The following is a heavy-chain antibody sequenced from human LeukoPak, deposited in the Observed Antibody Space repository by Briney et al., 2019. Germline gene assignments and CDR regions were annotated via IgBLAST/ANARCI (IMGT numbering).Heavy chain of an antibody. CDR2: IIPIFGTA. J-gene: IGHJ5*02. CDR1: GGTFSSYA. CDR3: ASHYDSSGPYSWFDP. D-gene: IGHD3-22*01. Sequence: SVKVSCKASGGTFSSYAISWVRQAPGQGLEWMGGIIPIFGTANYAQKFQGRVAITTDESTSTAYMELSSLRSEDTAVYYCASHYDSSGPYSWFDPWGQGTLVTVSS. V-gene: IGHV1-69*05.